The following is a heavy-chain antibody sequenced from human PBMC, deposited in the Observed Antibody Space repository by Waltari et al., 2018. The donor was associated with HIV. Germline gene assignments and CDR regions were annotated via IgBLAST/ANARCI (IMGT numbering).Heavy chain of an antibody. CDR2: INPSGGST. CDR1: GYTFTRDY. Sequence: QVQLVQSWAEVTKRGASVKVSCKASGYTFTRDYMHWVLQAPGQGLEWMGIINPSGGSTSYAQKFQGRVTLTRDTSTSTVYMELSSLRSEDTAVYYCARDGGVVVPSDYWGQGTLVTVSS. CDR3: ARDGGVVVPSDY. V-gene: IGHV1-46*01. D-gene: IGHD2-2*01. J-gene: IGHJ4*02.